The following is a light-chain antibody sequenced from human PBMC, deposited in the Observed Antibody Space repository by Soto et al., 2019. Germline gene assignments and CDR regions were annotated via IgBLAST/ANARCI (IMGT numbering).Light chain of an antibody. J-gene: IGKJ5*01. V-gene: IGKV3-20*01. CDR1: HSVSSSY. CDR3: ERYGSSPPIT. CDR2: GSS. Sequence: EIVLTQSPGTLSLSPGERATLSCRASHSVSSSYLAWYQQKPGQAPRLLIYGSSSRATGIPDRFSGSGSGKDFTLTSSRLEPQDFAVYYCERYGSSPPITFGQGTRLEI.